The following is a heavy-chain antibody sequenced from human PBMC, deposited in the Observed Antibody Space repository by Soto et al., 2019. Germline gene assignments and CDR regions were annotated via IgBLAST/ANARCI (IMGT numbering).Heavy chain of an antibody. Sequence: EVQLLESGGSLVQPGGSLRLSCAASGFTFTSYAMSWVRQAPGKGLEWVSAISGSGGSTYYADSVKGRFTISRDNSKNTLYLQMNSLRAEDTAVYYCAKDSTSDYCSGGSCYRDAFDIWGQGTMVTVSS. CDR2: ISGSGGST. D-gene: IGHD2-15*01. CDR1: GFTFTSYA. J-gene: IGHJ3*02. CDR3: AKDSTSDYCSGGSCYRDAFDI. V-gene: IGHV3-23*01.